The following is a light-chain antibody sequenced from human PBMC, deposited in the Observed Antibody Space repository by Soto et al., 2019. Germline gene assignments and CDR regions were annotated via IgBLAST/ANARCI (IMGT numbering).Light chain of an antibody. CDR1: QTITSSF. Sequence: EIVLTQSPCTLSLSPRDRASLSCRASQTITSSFLAWYQQKPGQAPRLLISAASSRANGIPDRFSGSGSETDFSPTISSLEPEDFAVYYCQQYNNWPPWTFGQGTKVDIK. V-gene: IGKV3-20*01. CDR2: AAS. CDR3: QQYNNWPPWT. J-gene: IGKJ1*01.